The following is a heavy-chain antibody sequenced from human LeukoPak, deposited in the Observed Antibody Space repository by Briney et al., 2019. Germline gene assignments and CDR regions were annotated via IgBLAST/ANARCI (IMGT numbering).Heavy chain of an antibody. Sequence: PGGCLRLSCVVSGFNYRSFEMNWVRQAPGKGLEWVSYISNNFDTHYADSVKGRFTISRDNARESLYLQMNSLRAEDTAIYYCARSLSGYITDPFFDQWGQGALVTVSS. CDR1: GFNYRSFE. CDR2: ISNNFDT. CDR3: ARSLSGYITDPFFDQ. V-gene: IGHV3-48*03. D-gene: IGHD5-12*01. J-gene: IGHJ4*02.